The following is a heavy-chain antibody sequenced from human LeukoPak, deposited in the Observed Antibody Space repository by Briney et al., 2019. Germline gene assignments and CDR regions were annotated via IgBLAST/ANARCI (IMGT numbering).Heavy chain of an antibody. CDR1: GGSISSYY. CDR3: ARARQRAAGSFYFDY. D-gene: IGHD6-13*01. CDR2: INHSGST. Sequence: SETLSLTCTVSGGSISSYYWSWIRQPPGKGLEWIGEINHSGSTNYNPSLKSRVTISVDTSKNQFSLKLSSVTAADTAVYYCARARQRAAGSFYFDYWGQGTLVTVSS. J-gene: IGHJ4*02. V-gene: IGHV4-34*01.